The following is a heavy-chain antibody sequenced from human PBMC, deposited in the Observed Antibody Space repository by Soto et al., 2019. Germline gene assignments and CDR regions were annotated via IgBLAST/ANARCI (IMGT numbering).Heavy chain of an antibody. CDR2: ISGYNGNT. CDR1: GYSFTTCG. CDR3: AREGPAPYYYYGMDV. Sequence: QVQLVQSGGEEKKLGASVMVSCKTSGYSFTTCGVSWVRQAPGQGLEWMGWISGYNGNTNYAQKFQGRVTMTTDTSTSTAYMELRSLRSDDTAVYYCAREGPAPYYYYGMDVWGQGSTVAVSS. V-gene: IGHV1-18*01. J-gene: IGHJ6*02.